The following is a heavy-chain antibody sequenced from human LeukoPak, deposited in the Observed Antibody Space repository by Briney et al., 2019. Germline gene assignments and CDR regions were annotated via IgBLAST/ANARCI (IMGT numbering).Heavy chain of an antibody. CDR1: GGSISSGSYY. Sequence: SQTLSLTCTVSGGSISSGSYYWSWIRQPAGKGLEWIGRIYTSGSANYNPSLKSRVTISVDTSKNQFSLKLSSVTAADTAVYYCAIENYYDSSGYYNSLQHWGQGTLVTVSS. J-gene: IGHJ1*01. D-gene: IGHD3-22*01. CDR3: AIENYYDSSGYYNSLQH. CDR2: IYTSGSA. V-gene: IGHV4-61*02.